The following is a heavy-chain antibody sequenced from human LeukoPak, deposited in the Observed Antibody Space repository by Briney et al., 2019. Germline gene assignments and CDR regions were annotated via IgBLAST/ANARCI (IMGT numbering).Heavy chain of an antibody. CDR3: AGDFPGNIVVVPAAIH. CDR2: ISSSSSYI. D-gene: IGHD2-2*01. Sequence: GGSLRLSCAASGFTFSSYSMNWVRQAPGKRLEWVSSISSSSSYIYYADSVKGRFTISRDNAKNSLYLQMNSLRAEDTAVYYCAGDFPGNIVVVPAAIHWGQGTLVTVSS. V-gene: IGHV3-21*01. CDR1: GFTFSSYS. J-gene: IGHJ4*02.